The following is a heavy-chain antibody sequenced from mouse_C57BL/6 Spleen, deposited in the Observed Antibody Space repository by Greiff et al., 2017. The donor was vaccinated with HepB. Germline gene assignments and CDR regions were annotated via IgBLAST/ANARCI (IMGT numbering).Heavy chain of an antibody. J-gene: IGHJ1*03. CDR3: ASAHYYGSSYWYFDV. V-gene: IGHV1-47*01. D-gene: IGHD1-1*01. CDR1: GYTFTTYP. CDR2: FHPYNDDT. Sequence: VQLQQSGAELVKPGASVKMSCKASGYTFTTYPIEWMKQNHGKSLEWIGNFHPYNDDTKYNEKFKGKATLTVEKSSSTVYLELSRLTSDDSAVYYCASAHYYGSSYWYFDVWGTGTTVTVSS.